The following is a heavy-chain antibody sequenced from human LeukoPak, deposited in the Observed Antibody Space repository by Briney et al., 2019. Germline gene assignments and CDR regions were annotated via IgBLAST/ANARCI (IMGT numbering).Heavy chain of an antibody. J-gene: IGHJ4*02. Sequence: GASVKVSCKASGYTFTGYYMHWVRQAPGQGLEWMGWINPNSGGTNYAQKFQGRVTMTRDTSISTAYMELSRLRSEDTAVYYCARDRSSGEQWLVFVYWGQGTLVTVSS. V-gene: IGHV1-2*02. CDR1: GYTFTGYY. CDR3: ARDRSSGEQWLVFVY. D-gene: IGHD6-19*01. CDR2: INPNSGGT.